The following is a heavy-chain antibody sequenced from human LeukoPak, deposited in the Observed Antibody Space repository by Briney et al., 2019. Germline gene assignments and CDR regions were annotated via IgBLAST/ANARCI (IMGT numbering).Heavy chain of an antibody. J-gene: IGHJ3*02. CDR3: ARDVTSIVVVTANYGDQIGDAFDI. V-gene: IGHV1-69*05. CDR2: IIPIFGTA. CDR1: GGTFSSYA. D-gene: IGHD2-21*02. Sequence: SVKVSCKASGGTFSSYAISWVRQAPGQGLEWMGGIIPIFGTANYAQKFQSRVTITTDESTSTAYMELSSLRSEDTAVYYCARDVTSIVVVTANYGDQIGDAFDIWGQGTMVTVSS.